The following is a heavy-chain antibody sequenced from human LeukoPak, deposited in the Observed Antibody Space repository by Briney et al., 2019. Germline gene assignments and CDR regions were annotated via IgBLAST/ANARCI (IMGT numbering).Heavy chain of an antibody. J-gene: IGHJ4*02. D-gene: IGHD1-26*01. Sequence: GGSLRLSCAASGFTFSSYSMNWVRQAPGNGLEWVSSISSSSTYIYYADSVKGRFTISRDNAKNSLYLQMNSLRAEDTAVYYCARGDSGSYYFDYWGQGTLVTVSS. CDR1: GFTFSSYS. CDR2: ISSSSTYI. CDR3: ARGDSGSYYFDY. V-gene: IGHV3-21*01.